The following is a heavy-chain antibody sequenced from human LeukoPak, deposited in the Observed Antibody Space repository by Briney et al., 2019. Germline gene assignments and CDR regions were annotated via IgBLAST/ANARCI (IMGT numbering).Heavy chain of an antibody. D-gene: IGHD4-17*01. CDR3: AKGGMTTVTTFFDY. J-gene: IGHJ4*02. CDR1: GFTFSSYG. Sequence: PGGSLRLSCAASGFTFSSYGMHWVRQAPGKGLEWVAVISYDGSNKYYADSVKGRFTISRDNSKNTLYLQMNSLRAEDTAVYYCAKGGMTTVTTFFDYWGQGTLVTVSS. V-gene: IGHV3-30*18. CDR2: ISYDGSNK.